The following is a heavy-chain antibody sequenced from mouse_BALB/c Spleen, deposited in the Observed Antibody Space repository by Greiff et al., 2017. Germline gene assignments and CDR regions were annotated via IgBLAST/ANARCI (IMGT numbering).Heavy chain of an antibody. D-gene: IGHD2-4*01. CDR3: ARHNYDYGFDY. Sequence: EVQVVESGGGLVKPGGSLKLSCAASGFAFSSYDMSWVRQTPEKRLEWVAYISSGGGSTYYPDTVKGRFTISRDNAKNTLYLQMSSLKSEDTAMYYCARHNYDYGFDYWGQGTTLTVSS. V-gene: IGHV5-12-1*01. J-gene: IGHJ2*01. CDR1: GFAFSSYD. CDR2: ISSGGGST.